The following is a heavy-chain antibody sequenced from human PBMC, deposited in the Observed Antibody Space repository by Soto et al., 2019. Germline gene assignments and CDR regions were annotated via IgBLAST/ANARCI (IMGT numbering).Heavy chain of an antibody. CDR2: IWYDGSNK. J-gene: IGHJ5*02. CDR1: GFSFSSYG. Sequence: SLRLSCAASGFSFSSYGMHWVRQAPGKGLEWVALIWYDGSNKYYADSVKGRFTISRDDSKSTVYLQMNSLRDEDTAVYYCARSFYDSRGFFFAYDHWGQGTLVTVSS. V-gene: IGHV3-33*01. CDR3: ARSFYDSRGFFFAYDH. D-gene: IGHD3-22*01.